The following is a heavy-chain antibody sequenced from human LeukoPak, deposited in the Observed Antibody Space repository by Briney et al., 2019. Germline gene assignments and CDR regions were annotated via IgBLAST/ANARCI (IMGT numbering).Heavy chain of an antibody. CDR1: GFTFSSYG. J-gene: IGHJ4*02. D-gene: IGHD6-13*01. CDR3: ARHRRIPAAGIRGYDY. Sequence: PGGSLRLSCAASGFTFSSYGMHWVRQPPGKGLEWIGDINHSGGTNYIPSLKSRVTISVDTSKKQFSLKLTSVTAADTAVYYCARHRRIPAAGIRGYDYWGQGILVTVSS. CDR2: INHSGGT. V-gene: IGHV4-34*08.